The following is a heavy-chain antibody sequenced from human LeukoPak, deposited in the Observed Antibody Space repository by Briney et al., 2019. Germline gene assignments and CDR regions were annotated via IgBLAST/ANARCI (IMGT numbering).Heavy chain of an antibody. CDR1: GFIFSNYW. V-gene: IGHV3-7*03. CDR3: ARDQYDTWSRRGNFDS. CDR2: IKLDGSEK. J-gene: IGHJ4*02. D-gene: IGHD3-3*01. Sequence: GGSLRLSCVTSGFIFSNYWMSWVRQAPGKGLEWVANIKLDGSEKNYVDSVKGRFTISRDNTKNSLYLQMNSLRAEDTAVFYCARDQYDTWSRRGNFDSWGQGTLVIVSS.